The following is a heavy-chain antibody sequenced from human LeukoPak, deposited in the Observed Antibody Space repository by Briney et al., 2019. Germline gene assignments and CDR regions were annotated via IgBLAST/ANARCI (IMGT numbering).Heavy chain of an antibody. Sequence: SETLSLTCTVSGGSISSGDYYWSWIRQPPGKGREWIGYIYYSGSTYYNPSLKSRVTVSVDTSKNQFSLKLSSVTAADTAVYYCARAWKGITIFGVVIFDYWGQGTLVTVSS. CDR1: GGSISSGDYY. CDR2: IYYSGST. CDR3: ARAWKGITIFGVVIFDY. D-gene: IGHD3-3*01. V-gene: IGHV4-30-4*01. J-gene: IGHJ4*02.